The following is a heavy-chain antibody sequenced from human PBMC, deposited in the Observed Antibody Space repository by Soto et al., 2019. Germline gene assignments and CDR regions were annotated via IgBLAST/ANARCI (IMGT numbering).Heavy chain of an antibody. CDR3: ARAATVTSDAFDI. CDR2: INPNSGGT. CDR1: GYTFTGYY. D-gene: IGHD4-17*01. V-gene: IGHV1-2*02. Sequence: RASVKVSCKASGYTFTGYYMHWVRQAPGRGLEWMGWINPNSGGTNYAQKFQGRVTMTRDTSISTAYMELSRLRSDDTAVYYCARAATVTSDAFDIWGQGTMVTVSS. J-gene: IGHJ3*02.